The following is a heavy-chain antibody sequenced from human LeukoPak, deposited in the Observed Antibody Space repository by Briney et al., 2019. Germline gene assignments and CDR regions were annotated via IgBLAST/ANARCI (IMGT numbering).Heavy chain of an antibody. CDR2: ISSSSSYI. V-gene: IGHV3-11*06. CDR1: GFTFSDYY. Sequence: GGSLRLSCAASGFTFSDYYMGWIRQAPGKGLEWVSSISSSSSYIYYADSVKGRFTISRDNAKNSLYLQMNSLRAEDTAVYYCARDPEYYDSSGYLDYWGQGTLVTVSS. D-gene: IGHD3-22*01. J-gene: IGHJ4*02. CDR3: ARDPEYYDSSGYLDY.